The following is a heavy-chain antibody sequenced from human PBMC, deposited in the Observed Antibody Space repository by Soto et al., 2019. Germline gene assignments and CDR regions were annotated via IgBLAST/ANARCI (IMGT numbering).Heavy chain of an antibody. CDR1: GFTFDDYA. CDR2: ISWNSGSI. J-gene: IGHJ5*02. V-gene: IGHV3-9*01. D-gene: IGHD2-8*01. CDR3: AKDKDIVPRGWFDP. Sequence: EVQLVESGGGLVQPGRSLRLSCAASGFTFDDYAMHWVRQAPGKGLEWVSGISWNSGSIGYADSVKGRFTISRDNAKNSRYLQMNSLGAEDTALYYCAKDKDIVPRGWFDPWGQGTLVTVSS.